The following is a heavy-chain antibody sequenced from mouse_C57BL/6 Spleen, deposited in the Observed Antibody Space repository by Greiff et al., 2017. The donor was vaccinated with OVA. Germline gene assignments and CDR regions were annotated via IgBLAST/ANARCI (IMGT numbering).Heavy chain of an antibody. CDR2: IYPRSGNT. J-gene: IGHJ2*01. CDR1: GYTFTSYG. CDR3: ARGTGVANFDY. Sequence: QVHVKQSGAELARPGASVKLSCKASGYTFTSYGISWVKQRTGQGLEWIGEIYPRSGNTYYNEKLKGKATLTADKFSRTAYMELRSLTSEDSAVYFWARGTGVANFDYWGQGTTLTVSS. V-gene: IGHV1-81*01. D-gene: IGHD1-1*01.